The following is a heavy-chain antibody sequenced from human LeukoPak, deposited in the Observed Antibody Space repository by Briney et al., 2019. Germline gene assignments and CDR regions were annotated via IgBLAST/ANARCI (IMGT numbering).Heavy chain of an antibody. V-gene: IGHV4-4*02. D-gene: IGHD1-26*01. Sequence: SGTLSLTCAVSGGSISSSNWWSWVRQPPGKGLEWIGEIYHSGSTNYNPSLKSRVTISVDKSKNQFSLKLSSVTAADTAVYYCARLGLSGSYPGWFDPWGQGTLVTVSS. CDR2: IYHSGST. J-gene: IGHJ5*02. CDR3: ARLGLSGSYPGWFDP. CDR1: GGSISSSNW.